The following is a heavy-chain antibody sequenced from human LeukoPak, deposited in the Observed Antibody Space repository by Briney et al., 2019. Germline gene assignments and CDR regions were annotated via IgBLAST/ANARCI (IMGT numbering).Heavy chain of an antibody. D-gene: IGHD5-18*01. CDR2: INHSGST. J-gene: IGHJ4*02. Sequence: SRTLSLTCAVYGGSFSGYYWSWIRQPPGKGLEWIGEINHSGSTNYNPSLKSRVTISVDTSKNQFSLKLSSVTAADTAVYYCARGAGDTDMLEDYWGQGTLVTVSS. V-gene: IGHV4-34*09. CDR1: GGSFSGYY. CDR3: ARGAGDTDMLEDY.